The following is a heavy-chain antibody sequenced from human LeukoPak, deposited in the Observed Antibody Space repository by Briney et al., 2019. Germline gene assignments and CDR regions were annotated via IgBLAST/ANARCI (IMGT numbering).Heavy chain of an antibody. CDR2: VNWNGGST. D-gene: IGHD2-21*01. J-gene: IGHJ4*02. Sequence: GGSLRLSCAASGFTFDDFGMSWVRQAPGKGLEWVSGVNWNGGSTDSTDSVKGRFTISRDNAKNSLYLQMNSLRVEDAALYYCARAPVTSCRGAFCYPFDYWGQGILVTVSS. CDR1: GFTFDDFG. CDR3: ARAPVTSCRGAFCYPFDY. V-gene: IGHV3-20*04.